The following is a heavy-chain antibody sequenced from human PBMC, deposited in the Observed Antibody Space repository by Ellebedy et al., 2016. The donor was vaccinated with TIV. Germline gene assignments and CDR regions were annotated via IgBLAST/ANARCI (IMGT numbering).Heavy chain of an antibody. CDR1: GFTFSTYW. J-gene: IGHJ4*02. D-gene: IGHD3-10*01. V-gene: IGHV3-7*03. CDR2: IKEDGSNK. Sequence: GESLKISCAASGFTFSTYWMYWVRQAPGKGLEWVASIKEDGSNKHYVDSVKGRFTISRDNAKNSLYLQMNSLRAEDTAVYYCARLDAIIDVKSLDYWGQGTLVTVSS. CDR3: ARLDAIIDVKSLDY.